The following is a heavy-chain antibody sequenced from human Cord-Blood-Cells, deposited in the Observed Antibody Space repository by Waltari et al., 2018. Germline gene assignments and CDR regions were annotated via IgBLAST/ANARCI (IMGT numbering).Heavy chain of an antibody. CDR1: GGSFSGYY. CDR2: INHSGST. D-gene: IGHD2-15*01. CDR3: ASYSVNGVESG. V-gene: IGHV4-34*01. J-gene: IGHJ4*02. Sequence: QVQLQQWGAGRLKPSETLSLTCAVYGGSFSGYYWSWIRQPPGKGLEWIGEINHSGSTNYNPSLKSRVTISVDTSKNQFSLKLSSVTAADTAVYYCASYSVNGVESGWGQGTLVTVSS.